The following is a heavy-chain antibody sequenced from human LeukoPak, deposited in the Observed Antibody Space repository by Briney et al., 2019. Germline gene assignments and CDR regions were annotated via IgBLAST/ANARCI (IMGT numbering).Heavy chain of an antibody. Sequence: SETLSPTCAVYGGSFSGYYWSWIRQPPGKGLEWIGEINHSGSTNYNPSLKSRVTISVDTSKNQFSLKLSSVTAADTAVYYCARDPSTVRKRPIDYWGQGTLVTVSS. CDR2: INHSGST. CDR1: GGSFSGYY. V-gene: IGHV4-34*01. CDR3: ARDPSTVRKRPIDY. J-gene: IGHJ4*02. D-gene: IGHD4-17*01.